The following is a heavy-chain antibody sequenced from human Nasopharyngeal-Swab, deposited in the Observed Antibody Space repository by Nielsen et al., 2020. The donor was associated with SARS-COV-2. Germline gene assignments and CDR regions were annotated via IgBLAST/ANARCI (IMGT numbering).Heavy chain of an antibody. CDR3: AKGGRTVTTEVSYYYYYMDV. J-gene: IGHJ6*03. D-gene: IGHD4-17*01. CDR1: GFTFSSFA. Sequence: GESLKISCAASGFTFSSFAMSWVRQAPGKGLEWVSAISGTGGSTYYADSVKGRFTISRDNSKNTLYLQMNSLRAEDTAVYYCAKGGRTVTTEVSYYYYYMDVWGKGTTVTVSS. V-gene: IGHV3-23*01. CDR2: ISGTGGST.